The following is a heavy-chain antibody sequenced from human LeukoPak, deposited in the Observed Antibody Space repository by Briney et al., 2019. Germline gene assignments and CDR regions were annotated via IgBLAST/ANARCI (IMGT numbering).Heavy chain of an antibody. V-gene: IGHV3-23*01. J-gene: IGHJ6*02. D-gene: IGHD2-2*01. CDR1: GFTFSSYA. CDR3: AKVGSYQLPQGYYGMDV. CDR2: ISGSGGST. Sequence: GGSLRLSCAASGFTFSSYAMSWVRQAPGKGLEWVSAISGSGGSTYYADSMKGRFTISRDNSKNTLYLQMNSLRAEDTAVYYCAKVGSYQLPQGYYGMDVWGQGTTVTVSS.